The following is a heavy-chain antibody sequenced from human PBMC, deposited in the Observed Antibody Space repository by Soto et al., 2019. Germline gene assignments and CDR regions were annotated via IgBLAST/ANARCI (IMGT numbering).Heavy chain of an antibody. D-gene: IGHD5-18*01. CDR1: GGSISSSNW. Sequence: QVQLQESGPGLVKPSGTLSLTCAVSGGSISSSNWWSWVRQPPGKGLEWTGEIYHSGSTNYNPSLKSRVTISVDKSKNQFSLKLSSVTAADTAVYYCAGWIQLQQYYYYGMDVWGQVTTVTVSS. CDR2: IYHSGST. CDR3: AGWIQLQQYYYYGMDV. V-gene: IGHV4-4*02. J-gene: IGHJ6*02.